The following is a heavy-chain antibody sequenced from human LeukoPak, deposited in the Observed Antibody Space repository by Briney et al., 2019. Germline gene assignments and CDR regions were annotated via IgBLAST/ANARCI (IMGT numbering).Heavy chain of an antibody. D-gene: IGHD3-22*01. J-gene: IGHJ4*02. V-gene: IGHV1-2*02. CDR2: INPNSGDT. Sequence: ASVKVSCKTSGYPFRNYVNWVRQATGQGLEWMGWINPNSGDTYYLQKFQGRVTMTRDTSISTAYMELSRLRSDDTAVYYCARAITYYYDSSGYLDYWGQGTLVTVSS. CDR3: ARAITYYYDSSGYLDY. CDR1: GYPFRNY.